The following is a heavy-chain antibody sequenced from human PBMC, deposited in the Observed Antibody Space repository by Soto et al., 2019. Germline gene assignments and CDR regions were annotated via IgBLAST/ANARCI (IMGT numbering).Heavy chain of an antibody. Sequence: QVQLVESGGGVVQPGRSLRVSCAASGFTFSSYGMHWVRQAPGKGLDWVAAISHDGGDIYYADSVKGRLTVSRDNNKRTLSLLMTSPRPEDTAVYYSAKTPWGRYYTSDFDSWGQGTLVTVSS. V-gene: IGHV3-30*18. CDR1: GFTFSSYG. CDR2: ISHDGGDI. D-gene: IGHD3-10*01. CDR3: AKTPWGRYYTSDFDS. J-gene: IGHJ4*02.